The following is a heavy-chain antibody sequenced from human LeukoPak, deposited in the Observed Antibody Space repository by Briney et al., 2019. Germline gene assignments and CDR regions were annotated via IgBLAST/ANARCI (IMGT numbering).Heavy chain of an antibody. CDR2: IYYSGST. D-gene: IGHD5-18*01. V-gene: IGHV4-59*01. CDR1: GGSISSYY. Sequence: PSETLSLTCTVSGGSISSYYWSWIRQPPGKGLEWIGYIYYSGSTNYNPSLKSRVTISVDTSKNQFSLKLSSVTAADTAVYYCARGYSYGYYYYMDVWGKGTPVTVFS. CDR3: ARGYSYGYYYYMDV. J-gene: IGHJ6*03.